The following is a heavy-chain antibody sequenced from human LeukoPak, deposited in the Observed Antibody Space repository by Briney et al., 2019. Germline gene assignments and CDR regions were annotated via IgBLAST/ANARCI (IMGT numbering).Heavy chain of an antibody. CDR1: GGSVSAYY. CDR2: LSTSGST. V-gene: IGHV4-4*07. D-gene: IGHD6-13*01. Sequence: SETLSLTCSVSGGSVSAYYWSWIRQPAGKGLEWVGRLSTSGSTNYDPSLKSRVTISVDTSKNQFSLKLSSVTAADTAVYYCARRYSSSWYKINNWFDPWGQGTLVTVSS. CDR3: ARRYSSSWYKINNWFDP. J-gene: IGHJ5*02.